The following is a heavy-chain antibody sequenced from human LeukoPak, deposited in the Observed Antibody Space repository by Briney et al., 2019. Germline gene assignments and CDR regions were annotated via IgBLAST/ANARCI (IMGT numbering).Heavy chain of an antibody. CDR2: ISGSGGST. Sequence: PGGSLRLSCAASGFTFSSYAMSWVRQAPGKGLEWVSAISGSGGSTYYADSVKGRFTISRDNSKNTLYLKMNSLRAEDTAVYYCARAYDYVWGSYRSEGPHFDYWGQGTLVTVSS. CDR1: GFTFSSYA. CDR3: ARAYDYVWGSYRSEGPHFDY. D-gene: IGHD3-16*02. V-gene: IGHV3-23*01. J-gene: IGHJ4*02.